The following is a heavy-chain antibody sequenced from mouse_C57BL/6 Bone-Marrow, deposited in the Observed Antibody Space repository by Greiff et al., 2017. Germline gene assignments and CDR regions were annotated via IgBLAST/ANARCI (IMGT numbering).Heavy chain of an antibody. CDR2: ISSGGSYT. CDR1: GFTFSSYG. J-gene: IGHJ4*01. Sequence: EVKLVDSGGDLVKPGGSLKLSCAASGFTFSSYGMSWVRQTPDKRLEWVATISSGGSYTYYPDSVKGRFTISRDNAKNTLYLQMSSLKSEDTAMYYCARLDYYAMDYWGQGTSVTVSS. V-gene: IGHV5-6*01. CDR3: ARLDYYAMDY.